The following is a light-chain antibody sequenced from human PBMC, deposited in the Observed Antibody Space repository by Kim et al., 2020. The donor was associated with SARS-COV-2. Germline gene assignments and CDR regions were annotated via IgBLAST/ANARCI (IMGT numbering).Light chain of an antibody. Sequence: SSELTQDPTLSVALGQTVRITCQGDSLRMYYGSWYQLKPGQAPRLVISGKNDRPSGVPDRFSGSSSGNTASLTITGALAEDEAGYYCSSRDPSGYVIFGGGTRLTVL. CDR3: SSRDPSGYVI. V-gene: IGLV3-19*01. CDR1: SLRMYY. CDR2: GKN. J-gene: IGLJ2*01.